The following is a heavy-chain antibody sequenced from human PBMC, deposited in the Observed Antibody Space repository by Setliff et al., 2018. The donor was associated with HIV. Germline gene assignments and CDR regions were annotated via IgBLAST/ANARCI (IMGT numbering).Heavy chain of an antibody. Sequence: LETLSLTCTVSGGSISSYYWSWIRQPPGKGLEWIGYIYYRGSTNYNPSLKSRVTISVDTSKNQFSLKLSSVTAADTAVYYCARDLYGEYYMDVWGKGTTVTVSS. CDR1: GGSISSYY. D-gene: IGHD4-17*01. CDR3: ARDLYGEYYMDV. V-gene: IGHV4-59*01. CDR2: IYYRGST. J-gene: IGHJ6*03.